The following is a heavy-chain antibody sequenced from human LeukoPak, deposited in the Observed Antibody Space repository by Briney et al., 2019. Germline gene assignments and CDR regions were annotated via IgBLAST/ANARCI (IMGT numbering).Heavy chain of an antibody. V-gene: IGHV1-69*05. CDR2: IIPIFGTA. CDR1: GGTFSSYA. CDR3: ARGIGPNGVFDY. Sequence: GASVKVSCKASGGTFSSYAISWVRQAPGQGLEWMGRIIPIFGTANYAQKFQGRVTITTDKSTSTAYMELSSLRSEDTAVYYCARGIGPNGVFDYWGQGTLVTVSS. J-gene: IGHJ4*02. D-gene: IGHD2-8*01.